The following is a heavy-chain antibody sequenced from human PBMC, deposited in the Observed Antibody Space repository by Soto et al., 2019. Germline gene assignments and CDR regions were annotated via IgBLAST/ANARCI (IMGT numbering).Heavy chain of an antibody. D-gene: IGHD6-6*01. Sequence: RWSLRLSCAASGFTFSSYSMNWVRQAPGKGLEWVSSISSSRSYIYYADSVKGRLTISRDNAKNSLYLQMNSLRAEDTAVYYCARIGGDSSSSWGHYGMDVWGQRTTVTASS. V-gene: IGHV3-21*01. J-gene: IGHJ6*02. CDR2: ISSSRSYI. CDR1: GFTFSSYS. CDR3: ARIGGDSSSSWGHYGMDV.